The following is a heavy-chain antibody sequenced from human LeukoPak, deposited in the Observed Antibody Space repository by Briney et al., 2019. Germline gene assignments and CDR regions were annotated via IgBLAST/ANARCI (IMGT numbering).Heavy chain of an antibody. D-gene: IGHD2-15*01. CDR2: IRYDGSNK. V-gene: IGHV3-30*02. J-gene: IGHJ4*02. Sequence: GGSLRLSCAASGFTFSSYGMHWVRQAPGKGLEWVAFIRYDGSNKYYADSVKGRFTISRDNSKNTLYLQMNGLRAEDTAVYYCAKDRRVGYCGGGSCSYYFDYWGQGTLVTVSS. CDR3: AKDRRVGYCGGGSCSYYFDY. CDR1: GFTFSSYG.